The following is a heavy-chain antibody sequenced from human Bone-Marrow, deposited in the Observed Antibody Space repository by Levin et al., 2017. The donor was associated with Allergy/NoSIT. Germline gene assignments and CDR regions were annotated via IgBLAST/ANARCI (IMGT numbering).Heavy chain of an antibody. CDR2: ISYDGSNK. CDR1: GFTFSSYG. V-gene: IGHV3-30*18. D-gene: IGHD1-1*01. J-gene: IGHJ4*02. CDR3: AKCFTGTALDY. Sequence: PGGSLRLSCAASGFTFSSYGMHWVRQAPGKGLEWVAVISYDGSNKYYADSVKGRFTISRDNSKNTLYLQMNSLRAEDTAVYYCAKCFTGTALDYWGQGTLVTVSS.